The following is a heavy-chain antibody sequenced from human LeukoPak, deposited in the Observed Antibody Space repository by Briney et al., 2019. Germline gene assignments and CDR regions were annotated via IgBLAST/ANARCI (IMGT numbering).Heavy chain of an antibody. J-gene: IGHJ4*02. V-gene: IGHV4-39*01. CDR2: IYYSGTT. CDR1: GGSISSSNYY. CDR3: ARHVPPGIPVAGTLDY. D-gene: IGHD6-19*01. Sequence: PSETLSLTCTVSGGSISSSNYYWGWIRQPPGKGLEWLGSIYYSGTTYYNPSLKSRVTISVDTSKNQFSLKLSSVTAADTAVYYCARHVPPGIPVAGTLDYWGQGTLVTVSS.